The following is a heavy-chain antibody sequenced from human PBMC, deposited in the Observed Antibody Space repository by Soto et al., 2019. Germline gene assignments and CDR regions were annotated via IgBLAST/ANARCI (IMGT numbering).Heavy chain of an antibody. CDR2: ISYDGSNK. Sequence: GGSLRLSCATSGFTFSSYGMHWVRQAPGKGLEWVAVISYDGSNKYYADSVKGRFTISRDNSKNALYLQMNSLRAEDTAVYYCAKDIAVAGTFYYYYYGMDVWGQGTTVTVSS. V-gene: IGHV3-30*18. CDR1: GFTFSSYG. CDR3: AKDIAVAGTFYYYYYGMDV. J-gene: IGHJ6*02. D-gene: IGHD6-19*01.